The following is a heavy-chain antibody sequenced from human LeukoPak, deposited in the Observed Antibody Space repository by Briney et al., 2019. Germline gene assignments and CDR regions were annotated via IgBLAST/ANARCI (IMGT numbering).Heavy chain of an antibody. V-gene: IGHV1-69*04. CDR2: IIPILGIA. CDR1: GGTFSSYA. J-gene: IGHJ2*01. CDR3: ARAPYYDILTGYPVWYFDL. D-gene: IGHD3-9*01. Sequence: GASVKVSCKASGGTFSSYAISWVRQAPGQGLEWMGRIIPILGIANYAQKFQGRVTITADKSTSTAYMELSSLRSEDTAVYYCARAPYYDILTGYPVWYFDLWGRGTLVTVSS.